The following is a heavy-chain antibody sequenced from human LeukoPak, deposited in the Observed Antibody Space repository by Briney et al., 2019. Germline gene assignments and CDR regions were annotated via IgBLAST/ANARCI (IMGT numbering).Heavy chain of an antibody. CDR2: ISYDGSNK. Sequence: GGSLRLSCAASGFTFSSYGMHWVRQAPGKGLEWVAVISYDGSNKYYADSVKGRFTIPRDNSKNTLYLQVNSLRAEDTAVYYCAKDFTVRGPNGMDVWGKGTTVTVSS. CDR1: GFTFSSYG. V-gene: IGHV3-30*18. J-gene: IGHJ6*04. D-gene: IGHD3-10*01. CDR3: AKDFTVRGPNGMDV.